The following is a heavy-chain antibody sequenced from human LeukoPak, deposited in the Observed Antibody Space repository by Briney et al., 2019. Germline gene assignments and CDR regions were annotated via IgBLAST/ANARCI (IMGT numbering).Heavy chain of an antibody. V-gene: IGHV3-33*01. D-gene: IGHD5-24*01. J-gene: IGHJ4*02. Sequence: PGGSLRLSCVASGFTFNIYAFHWVRQAPGKGLEWLAVIWSDGSNSHADSVRGRFTISRDNSRNTLYLQMNSLRAEDTAVYYCARIDGYNPDYWGQATLVTVSS. CDR2: IWSDGSN. CDR3: ARIDGYNPDY. CDR1: GFTFNIYA.